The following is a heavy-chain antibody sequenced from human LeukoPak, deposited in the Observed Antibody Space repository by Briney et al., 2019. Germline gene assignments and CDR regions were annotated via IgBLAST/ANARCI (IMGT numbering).Heavy chain of an antibody. CDR3: ARDYSSGWEFDY. CDR2: ISYDGSNK. V-gene: IGHV3-30-3*01. D-gene: IGHD6-19*01. CDR1: EFTFSHYA. J-gene: IGHJ4*02. Sequence: PGGSLRLSCAASEFTFSHYAMHWVRQAPGKGLEWVAVISYDGSNKYYADSVKGRFTISRDNSKNTLYLQMNSLRAEDTAVYYCARDYSSGWEFDYWGQGTLVTVSS.